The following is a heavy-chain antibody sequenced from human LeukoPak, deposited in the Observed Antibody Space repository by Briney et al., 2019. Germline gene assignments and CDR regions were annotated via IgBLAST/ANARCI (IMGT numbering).Heavy chain of an antibody. J-gene: IGHJ6*02. CDR3: ARGGFPKPDCSGVSCYTEFDL. CDR2: IWSDGCNE. CDR1: GFTFSRYG. Sequence: QAGRYLRLSCAASGFTFSRYGMHWVRQAPGKGLEWVAVIWSDGCNEYYPDSVRGRFTISRDNSKNMLYLEMNSPRAEDTAVYYCARGGFPKPDCSGVSCYTEFDLWGQGTTVTVSS. D-gene: IGHD2-15*01. V-gene: IGHV3-33*01.